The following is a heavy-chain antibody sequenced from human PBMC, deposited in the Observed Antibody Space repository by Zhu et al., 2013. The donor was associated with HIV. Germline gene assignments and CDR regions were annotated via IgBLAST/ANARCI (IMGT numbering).Heavy chain of an antibody. CDR1: GYTFTSYY. V-gene: IGHV1-46*01. CDR2: INPSGGST. Sequence: QVQLVQSGAEVKKPGASVKVSCKASGYTFTSYYMHWVRQAPGQGLEWMGIINPSGGSTSYAQKFQGRVTMTGNTSINTAYMELSSLRSEDTAVYYCARGLPHIDYVGPGNPGHRLL. J-gene: IGHJ4*02. CDR3: ARGLPHIDY.